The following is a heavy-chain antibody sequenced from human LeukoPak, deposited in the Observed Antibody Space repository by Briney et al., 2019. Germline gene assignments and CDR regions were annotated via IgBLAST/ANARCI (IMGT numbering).Heavy chain of an antibody. CDR3: AREADETGTTAWFDP. CDR1: GFTFSSYG. CDR2: ISYDGSNK. V-gene: IGHV3-30*03. J-gene: IGHJ5*02. D-gene: IGHD1-7*01. Sequence: GGSLRLSCAASGFTFSSYGMHWVRQAPGKGLEWVAVISYDGSNKYYADSVKGRFTISRDNSKNTLYLQMNSLRAEDTAVYYCAREADETGTTAWFDPWGQGTLVTVSS.